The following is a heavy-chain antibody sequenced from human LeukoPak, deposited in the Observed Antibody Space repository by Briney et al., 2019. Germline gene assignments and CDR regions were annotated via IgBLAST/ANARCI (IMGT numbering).Heavy chain of an antibody. CDR3: ATPYYYGSGSYGIGGGAFDV. V-gene: IGHV1-24*01. CDR1: GYTLTELS. CDR2: FDPEDGET. Sequence: ASVKVSCKVSGYTLTELSVHWVRQAPGKGLEWMGGFDPEDGETIYAQKFQGRVTMTEDTSTDTAYMELSSLRSEGTAVYYCATPYYYGSGSYGIGGGAFDVWGQGTMVTVSS. J-gene: IGHJ3*01. D-gene: IGHD3-10*01.